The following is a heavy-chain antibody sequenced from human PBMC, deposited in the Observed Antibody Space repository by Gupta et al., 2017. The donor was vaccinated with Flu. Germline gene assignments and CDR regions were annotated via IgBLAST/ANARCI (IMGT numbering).Heavy chain of an antibody. CDR1: SSDTSYY. CDR2: GGYSVNT. Sequence: SSDTSYYWGWIRQPPGKGLEWIGNGGYSVNTFYNPSLKRRVTISVDTSKNQFSLKLSSVTAADTAVYYYARRITYVKTFDYWGQGALVTVSS. J-gene: IGHJ4*02. CDR3: ARRITYVKTFDY. D-gene: IGHD3-10*02. V-gene: IGHV4-39*01.